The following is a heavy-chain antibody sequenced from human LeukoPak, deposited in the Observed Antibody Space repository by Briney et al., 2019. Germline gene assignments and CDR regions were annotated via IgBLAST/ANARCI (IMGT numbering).Heavy chain of an antibody. CDR1: GYTFTGYY. CDR3: AREKGVISYYDGSGSGDYFDN. J-gene: IGHJ4*02. V-gene: IGHV1-2*02. D-gene: IGHD3-22*01. Sequence: ASVKVSCKASGYTFTGYYMHWVRQAPGQGLEWMGWINPNSGGTNYAQKFLGRVTMTRDTSISTAYMELSRLRSDDTAVYYCAREKGVISYYDGSGSGDYFDNWGQGTLVTVSS. CDR2: INPNSGGT.